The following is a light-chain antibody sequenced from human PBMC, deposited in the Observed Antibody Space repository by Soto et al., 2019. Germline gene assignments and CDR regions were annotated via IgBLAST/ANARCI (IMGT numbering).Light chain of an antibody. CDR2: DAS. CDR1: QSVSSY. Sequence: EIVLTQSPATLSLSPGARAPLSCRASQSVSSYLAWYQQKPGQAPRLLIYDASNRATGIPARFSGSGSGTDFTLTINSLQPEDFATYYCQQTNSFPYTFGQGTKVDIK. V-gene: IGKV3-11*01. CDR3: QQTNSFPYT. J-gene: IGKJ2*01.